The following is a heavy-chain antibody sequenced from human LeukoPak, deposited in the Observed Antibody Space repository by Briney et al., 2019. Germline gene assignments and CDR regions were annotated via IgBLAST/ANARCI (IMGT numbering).Heavy chain of an antibody. CDR1: GGTFSSYA. J-gene: IGHJ5*02. V-gene: IGHV1-69*01. Sequence: SVKVSCKASGGTFSSYAISWVRQAPGQGLEWMGGIIPIFGTANYAQKFQGRVTITADESTSTAYTELSSLRSEDTAVYYCAGCSGGSCYLNWFDPWGQGTLVTVSS. CDR2: IIPIFGTA. CDR3: AGCSGGSCYLNWFDP. D-gene: IGHD2-15*01.